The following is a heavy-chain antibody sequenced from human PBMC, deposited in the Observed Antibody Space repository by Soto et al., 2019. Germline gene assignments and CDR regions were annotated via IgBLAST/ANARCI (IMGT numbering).Heavy chain of an antibody. Sequence: ASVKVSCKASGYTFTSYAISWVRQAPGQGLEWMGWINPNSGGTNYAQKFQGWVTMTRDNAKNTLYLQMNSLRAEDTAVYYCTRDRPGPQHYFDYWGQGNMVTVSS. CDR2: INPNSGGT. D-gene: IGHD6-6*01. V-gene: IGHV1-2*04. J-gene: IGHJ4*02. CDR3: TRDRPGPQHYFDY. CDR1: GYTFTSYA.